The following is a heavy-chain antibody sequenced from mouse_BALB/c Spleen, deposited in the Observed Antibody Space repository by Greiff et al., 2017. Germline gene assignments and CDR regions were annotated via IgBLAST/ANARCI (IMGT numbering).Heavy chain of an antibody. CDR3: ARWGYGNFLFAY. CDR1: GYAFSSSC. J-gene: IGHJ3*01. Sequence: QVQLQQSGPELVKPGASVKISCKASGYAFSSSCMNWVKQRPGQGLEWIGRIYPGDGDTNYNGKFKGKATLTADKSSSAAYMQLSSLTSVDSADYFCARWGYGNFLFAYWGQGTLVTVSA. CDR2: IYPGDGDT. V-gene: IGHV1-82*01. D-gene: IGHD2-10*02.